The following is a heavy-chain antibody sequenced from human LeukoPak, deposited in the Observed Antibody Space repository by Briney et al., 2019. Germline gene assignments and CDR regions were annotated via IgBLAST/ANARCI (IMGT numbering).Heavy chain of an antibody. J-gene: IGHJ4*02. CDR1: GFSFSDYA. V-gene: IGHV3-23*01. Sequence: GGSLRLSCAASGFSFSDYAMYWVRQAPGKGLEWVSAISGSGDSTYYADSGKGRFTISRDNSKNTLYLQMNSLRVEDTAVYYCAKGRNYDSSGYYYVNWGQGTLVTVSS. D-gene: IGHD3-22*01. CDR2: ISGSGDST. CDR3: AKGRNYDSSGYYYVN.